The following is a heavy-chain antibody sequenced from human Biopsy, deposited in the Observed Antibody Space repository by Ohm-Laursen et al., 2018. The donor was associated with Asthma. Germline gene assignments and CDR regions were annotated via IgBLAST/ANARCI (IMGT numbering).Heavy chain of an antibody. D-gene: IGHD3-16*01. Sequence: SQTLSLTCAFSGGSISSGAYYWSWVRQPPGKGLEWIGYIYYIGSTYYNPSLKSRVAISLDTSKNQFSLKLSSVTAADTAVYFCARRGGVRRYFDYWGQGTLVTVPS. CDR3: ARRGGVRRYFDY. CDR2: IYYIGST. CDR1: GGSISSGAYY. V-gene: IGHV4-30-4*01. J-gene: IGHJ4*02.